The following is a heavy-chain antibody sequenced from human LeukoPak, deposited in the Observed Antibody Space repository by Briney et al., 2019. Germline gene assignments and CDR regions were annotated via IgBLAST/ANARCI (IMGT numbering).Heavy chain of an antibody. D-gene: IGHD2-15*01. J-gene: IGHJ4*02. CDR2: ISYDGSNK. CDR3: AKDPYCSGGSCYVGWFDY. Sequence: GGSLRLSCAASGSTFSSYGMHWVRKAPGKGLEWVAVISYDGSNKYYADSVKGRFTISRDNSKNTLYLQMNSLRAEDTAVYYCAKDPYCSGGSCYVGWFDYWGQGTLVTVSS. CDR1: GSTFSSYG. V-gene: IGHV3-30*18.